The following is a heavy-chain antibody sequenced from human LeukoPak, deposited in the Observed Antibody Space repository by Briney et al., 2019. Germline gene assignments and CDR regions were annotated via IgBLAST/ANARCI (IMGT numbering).Heavy chain of an antibody. J-gene: IGHJ4*02. D-gene: IGHD3-10*01. CDR2: IYYSGST. CDR3: ARDSEGRYYGSGSYYTFDY. Sequence: SETLSLTCTVSGGSISSSSYYWGWIRQPPGKGLEWIGSIYYSGSTYYNPSLKSRVTISVDTSKNQFSLKLSSVTAADTAVYYCARDSEGRYYGSGSYYTFDYWGQGILVTVSS. CDR1: GGSISSSSYY. V-gene: IGHV4-39*02.